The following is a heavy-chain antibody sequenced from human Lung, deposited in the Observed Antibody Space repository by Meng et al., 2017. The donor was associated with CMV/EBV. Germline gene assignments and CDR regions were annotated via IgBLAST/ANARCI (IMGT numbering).Heavy chain of an antibody. CDR3: AREMATIYWWGNAMDV. CDR1: DYSISSGHY. J-gene: IGHJ6*02. CDR2: VSHSGSP. D-gene: IGHD5-24*01. V-gene: IGHV4-38-2*02. Sequence: SETLSLXCTVSDYSISSGHYWGWIRQPPGKGLEWIGSVSHSGSPYYNPSLMRRATTSFDTSKNQFSLKLRSVTAADTAVYYCAREMATIYWWGNAMDVWGQGTTVTVFS.